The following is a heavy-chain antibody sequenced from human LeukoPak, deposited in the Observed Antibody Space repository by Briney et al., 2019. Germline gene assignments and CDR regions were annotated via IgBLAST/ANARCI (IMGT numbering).Heavy chain of an antibody. CDR2: IYGDGST. D-gene: IGHD5-18*01. V-gene: IGHV4-59*01. CDR1: GGSFSGYY. J-gene: IGHJ4*02. Sequence: PSETLSLTCAVYGGSFSGYYWSWIRQPPGKGLEWIGYIYGDGSTIYNPSLRSRVSISLHTSKTQFSLNLSSVTAADTAVYYCARYSYGGLYFDYWGQGTQVAVSS. CDR3: ARYSYGGLYFDY.